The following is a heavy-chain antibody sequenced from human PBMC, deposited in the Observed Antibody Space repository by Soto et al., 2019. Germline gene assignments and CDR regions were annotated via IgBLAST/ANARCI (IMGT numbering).Heavy chain of an antibody. D-gene: IGHD2-15*01. CDR1: GFTFSSYA. CDR2: ISGSGGST. V-gene: IGHV3-23*01. Sequence: GGSLRLSCAASGFTFSSYAMSWVRQAPGKGLEWVSAISGSGGSTYYADSVKGRFTISRDNSKNTLYLQMNSLRAEDTAVYYCAKLGNCYCSGGSCPDVFDFWGQGTLVTVS. CDR3: AKLGNCYCSGGSCPDVFDF. J-gene: IGHJ4*02.